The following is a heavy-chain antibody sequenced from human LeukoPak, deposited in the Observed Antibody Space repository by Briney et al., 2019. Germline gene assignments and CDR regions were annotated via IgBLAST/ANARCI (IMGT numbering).Heavy chain of an antibody. CDR3: ARDRWGSLGSTWDY. V-gene: IGHV3-23*01. D-gene: IGHD3-16*01. CDR1: GFTFSSYA. CDR2: VSDSGYT. Sequence: PGGPLRLSYAASGFTFSSYALTWVRQAPGKGLEWVSTVSDSGYTCYADSVKGRFTISRDNPKNTLYLQMNTLRAEDTAVYYCARDRWGSLGSTWDYWGHGTLVTVSS. J-gene: IGHJ4*01.